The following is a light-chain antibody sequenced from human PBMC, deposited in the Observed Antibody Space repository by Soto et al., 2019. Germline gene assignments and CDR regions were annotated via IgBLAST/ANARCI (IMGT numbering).Light chain of an antibody. CDR3: QQYNSYWT. J-gene: IGKJ1*01. CDR2: KAS. V-gene: IGKV1-5*03. Sequence: DIQMTQSPSTLSASVGDRVTITCRASQSISSSLAWYQQKPGKAPKLLIYKASSLESGVPSRFSGSGSGTEFTLTIRRVQPDDFATYFCQQYNSYWTFGQGTKVEIK. CDR1: QSISSS.